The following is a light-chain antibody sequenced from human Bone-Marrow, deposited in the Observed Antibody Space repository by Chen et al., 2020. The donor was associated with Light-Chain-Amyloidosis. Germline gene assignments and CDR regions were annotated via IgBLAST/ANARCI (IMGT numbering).Light chain of an antibody. Sequence: SYELTQPPSVSVSPGQTARITCTGDDLPTKYAYWYQQKPGQAPVLVIHRDTERPSGTSERFSGYSAGTTATLTISGVQAEDEADYHCQSADSSCTYEVIFGGGTKLTVL. CDR1: DLPTKY. J-gene: IGLJ2*01. V-gene: IGLV3-25*03. CDR3: QSADSSCTYEVI. CDR2: RDT.